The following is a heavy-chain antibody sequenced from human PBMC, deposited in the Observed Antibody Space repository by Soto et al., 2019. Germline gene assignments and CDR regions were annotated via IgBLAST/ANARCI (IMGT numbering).Heavy chain of an antibody. CDR3: ARRRCSGGSCHYLENWFDP. V-gene: IGHV4-39*01. Sequence: NPSETLSLTCTVSGGSISSSSYYWGWIRQPPGKGLEWIGSIYYSGSTYYNPSLKSRVTISVDTSKNQFSLKLSSVTAADTAVYYCARRRCSGGSCHYLENWFDPWGQGTLVTV. CDR2: IYYSGST. CDR1: GGSISSSSYY. D-gene: IGHD2-15*01. J-gene: IGHJ5*02.